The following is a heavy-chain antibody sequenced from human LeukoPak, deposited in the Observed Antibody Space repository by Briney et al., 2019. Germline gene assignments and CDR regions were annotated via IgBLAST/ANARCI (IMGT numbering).Heavy chain of an antibody. CDR2: ISGSGSST. CDR3: AKAATVTTNFRFDP. Sequence: GGSLRLSCAASGFTFSSYTMSWVRQAPGKGLGWVSAISGSGSSTYYADSVKGRFTISRDNSKNTLYLQTNSLRAEDTAVYYCAKAATVTTNFRFDPWGQGTLVTVSS. D-gene: IGHD4-17*01. V-gene: IGHV3-23*01. CDR1: GFTFSSYT. J-gene: IGHJ5*02.